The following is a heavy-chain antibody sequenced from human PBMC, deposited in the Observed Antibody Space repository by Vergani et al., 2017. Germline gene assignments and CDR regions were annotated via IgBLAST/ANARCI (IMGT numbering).Heavy chain of an antibody. CDR1: GFTFSSYG. J-gene: IGHJ5*02. V-gene: IGHV3-30*02. D-gene: IGHD4-17*01. CDR3: AKERYGDYALVFDP. Sequence: QVQLVESGGGVVQPGGSLTLSCAASGFTFSSYGMHWVRQAPGKGQEWVAVIRYDGSNKYYADSVKGRFTISRDNSKNTLYLQMNSLRAEDTAVYYCAKERYGDYALVFDPWGQGTLVTVSS. CDR2: IRYDGSNK.